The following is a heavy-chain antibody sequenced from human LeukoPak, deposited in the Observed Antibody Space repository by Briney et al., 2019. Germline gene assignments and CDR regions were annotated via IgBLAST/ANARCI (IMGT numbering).Heavy chain of an antibody. J-gene: IGHJ6*04. Sequence: GGSLRLSCAASGFTFSSHWMHWVRQAPGKGLVWVSRINSDGSSTSYADSVKGRFTISRDNAKNSLYLQMNSLRAEDTAVYYCAELGITMIGGVWGKGTTVTISS. CDR2: INSDGSST. V-gene: IGHV3-74*01. CDR1: GFTFSSHW. D-gene: IGHD3-10*02. CDR3: AELGITMIGGV.